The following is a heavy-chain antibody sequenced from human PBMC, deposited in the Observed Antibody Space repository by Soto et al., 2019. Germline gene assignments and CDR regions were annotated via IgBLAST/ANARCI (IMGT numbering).Heavy chain of an antibody. Sequence: QVQLVQSGAEVKKPGASVTVSCKASGYTITSKAMHWVRQAPGQRLEWMGWIKAATGDTNYSEKFKARVTISRDTPANTTAMERSSLIPEDTAFYHCARARTYYFGSGLDSWGQGTLVTVSS. D-gene: IGHD3-10*01. CDR3: ARARTYYFGSGLDS. CDR2: IKAATGDT. CDR1: GYTITSKA. V-gene: IGHV1-3*01. J-gene: IGHJ4*02.